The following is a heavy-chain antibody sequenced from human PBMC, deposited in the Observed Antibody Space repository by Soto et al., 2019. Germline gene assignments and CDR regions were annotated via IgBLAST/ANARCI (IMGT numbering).Heavy chain of an antibody. CDR1: GGSISSSTHY. V-gene: IGHV4-39*01. J-gene: IGHJ4*02. Sequence: PSETLSLTCTVSGGSISSSTHYWGWIRQPPGKGLEWIGSIYYSGSTYYNPSLKSRVTISVDTSKNQFFLKLSSVTAADTAVYYCARSPRAVAGSDFDYWGQGTLVTVSS. D-gene: IGHD6-19*01. CDR2: IYYSGST. CDR3: ARSPRAVAGSDFDY.